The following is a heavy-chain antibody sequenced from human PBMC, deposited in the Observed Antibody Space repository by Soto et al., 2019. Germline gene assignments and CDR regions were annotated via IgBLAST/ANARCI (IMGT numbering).Heavy chain of an antibody. J-gene: IGHJ6*03. CDR3: ARVGYCSSTSCYGEDYYYYMDV. D-gene: IGHD2-2*01. CDR2: ISAYNGNT. V-gene: IGHV1-18*01. CDR1: GYTFTSYG. Sequence: QVQLVQSGAEVKKPGASVKVSYKASGYTFTSYGISWVRQAPGQGLEWMGWISAYNGNTNYAQKLQGRVTMTTDTSTSTAYMELRSLRSDDTAVYYCARVGYCSSTSCYGEDYYYYMDVWGKGTTVTVSS.